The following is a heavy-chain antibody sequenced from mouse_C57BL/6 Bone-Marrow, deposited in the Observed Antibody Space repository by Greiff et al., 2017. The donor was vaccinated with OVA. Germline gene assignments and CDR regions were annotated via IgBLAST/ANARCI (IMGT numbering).Heavy chain of an antibody. CDR1: GYTFTDHY. CDR3: ARDDGYFFEY. D-gene: IGHD2-3*01. V-gene: IGHV1-76*01. CDR2: VYPGSGNT. J-gene: IGHJ2*01. Sequence: VTLVESGAEVVRPGASVKLSCKASGYTFTDHYINWVKQRPGPGLEWIARVYPGSGNTYYNEKFKGKATLTAEKSSNTAYMQLSSLTSEDSAVYFCARDDGYFFEYWGQGTTLTVSS.